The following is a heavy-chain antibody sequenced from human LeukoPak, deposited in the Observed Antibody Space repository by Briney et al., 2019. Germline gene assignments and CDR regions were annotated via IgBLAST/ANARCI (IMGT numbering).Heavy chain of an antibody. CDR3: ASTYYDYVWGSYRCNVPFDY. J-gene: IGHJ4*02. CDR1: GGSISSSSYY. CDR2: IYYSGST. D-gene: IGHD3-16*02. Sequence: SETLSLTCTVSGGSISSSSYYWGWIRQPPGKGLEWIGSIYYSGSTYYNPSLKSRVTISVDTSKNQFSLKLSSVTAADTAVYYCASTYYDYVWGSYRCNVPFDYWGQGTLVTVSS. V-gene: IGHV4-39*01.